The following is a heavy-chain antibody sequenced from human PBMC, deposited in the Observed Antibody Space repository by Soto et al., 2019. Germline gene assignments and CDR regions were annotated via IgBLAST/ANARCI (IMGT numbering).Heavy chain of an antibody. D-gene: IGHD3-22*01. J-gene: IGHJ4*02. CDR1: GYTFTSYY. CDR3: ASGLLGSSGYYHFDY. CDR2: INPSGGST. V-gene: IGHV1-46*01. Sequence: QVQLVQSGAEVKKPGASVKVSCKAYGYTFTSYYMHWVRQAPGQGLEWMGIINPSGGSTSYAQKFQGRVTMTRDTSTSTVYMELSSLRSEDTAVYYCASGLLGSSGYYHFDYWGQGTLVTDSS.